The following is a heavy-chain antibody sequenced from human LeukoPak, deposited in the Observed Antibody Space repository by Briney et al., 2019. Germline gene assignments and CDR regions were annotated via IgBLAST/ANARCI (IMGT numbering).Heavy chain of an antibody. V-gene: IGHV3-66*01. Sequence: GGSLRLSCAASGFTVTSNYMSWVRQAPGKGLEWVSTIYSGGGTYYADSVKGRFTISRDISKNTLYLQMNSLRAEDTAVYYCAREDTYFFDYWGQGTLVTVSS. CDR3: AREDTYFFDY. J-gene: IGHJ4*02. CDR2: IYSGGGT. CDR1: GFTVTSNY.